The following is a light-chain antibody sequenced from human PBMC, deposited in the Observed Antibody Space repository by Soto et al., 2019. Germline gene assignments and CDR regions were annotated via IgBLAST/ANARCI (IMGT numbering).Light chain of an antibody. CDR2: DVS. CDR3: CSYAGSYSYV. V-gene: IGLV2-11*01. CDR1: SSDVGGYNY. J-gene: IGLJ1*01. Sequence: QSVLTQPRSVSGPPGQSVTISCTGTSSDVGGYNYVSWYQEQPGKAPKLMIYDVSKRPSGVPDRFSGSKSGNTASLTISGLQAEDEADYYCCSYAGSYSYVFGTGTKV.